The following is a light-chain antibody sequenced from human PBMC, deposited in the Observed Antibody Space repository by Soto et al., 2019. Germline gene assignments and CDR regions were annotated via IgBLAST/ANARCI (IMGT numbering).Light chain of an antibody. CDR1: QSISSS. Sequence: IVLTQSPSTLSLWPGETAVLSCRASQSISSSLSWYQQRPGQAPRLLIYDASNWAPGIPARFSGSGSGTVFTLTISSLPPEDFAFYCCQQRSSWITFGRGTRLEIE. V-gene: IGKV3-11*01. CDR2: DAS. CDR3: QQRSSWIT. J-gene: IGKJ5*01.